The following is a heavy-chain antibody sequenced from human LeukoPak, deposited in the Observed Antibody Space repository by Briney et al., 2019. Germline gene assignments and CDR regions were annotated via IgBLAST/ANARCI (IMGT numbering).Heavy chain of an antibody. V-gene: IGHV4-39*01. CDR1: GGSISISSYY. Sequence: SETLSLTCTVSGGSISISSYYWGWIRQPPGKGLVWIGSVFNSGTTYYNPSLKSRVTISVDTSKNQFSLKLTSVTAADTAVYYCARHRVYNWSYSIWFDPWGQGTLVTVSS. D-gene: IGHD1-26*01. CDR2: VFNSGTT. CDR3: ARHRVYNWSYSIWFDP. J-gene: IGHJ5*02.